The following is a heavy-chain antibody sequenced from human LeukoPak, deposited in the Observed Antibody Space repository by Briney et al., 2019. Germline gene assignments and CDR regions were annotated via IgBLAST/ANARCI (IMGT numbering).Heavy chain of an antibody. V-gene: IGHV5-51*01. CDR2: IYPGDSDA. Sequence: GESLKISCKGSGYRFNNYWIGWVRQMPGKGLELMGIIYPGDSDATYSPSFQGQVTISADKSISTAYLQWSSLKASDTAMYYCARRGGGGVVAATFVPNDAFDIWGQGTMVTVSS. J-gene: IGHJ3*02. D-gene: IGHD2-15*01. CDR1: GYRFNNYW. CDR3: ARRGGGGVVAATFVPNDAFDI.